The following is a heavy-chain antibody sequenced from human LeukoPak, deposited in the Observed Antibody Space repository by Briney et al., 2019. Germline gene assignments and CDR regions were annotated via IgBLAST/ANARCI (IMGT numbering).Heavy chain of an antibody. CDR1: EFTFSIQA. CDR3: AKGSGWYDTPFDY. D-gene: IGHD6-19*01. V-gene: IGHV3-23*01. J-gene: IGHJ4*02. Sequence: PGRSLTCACAASEFTFSIQAMSRFRHSPRKGRGGVSAISGSGGSTYYADSVKGRFTISRDNSKNTLYLQMNSLRAEDTAVYYCAKGSGWYDTPFDYWGQGTLVTVSS. CDR2: ISGSGGST.